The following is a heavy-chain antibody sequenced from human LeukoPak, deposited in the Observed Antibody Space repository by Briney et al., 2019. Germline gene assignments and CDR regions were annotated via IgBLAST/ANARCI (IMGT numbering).Heavy chain of an antibody. D-gene: IGHD3-9*01. CDR2: IYTSGTT. Sequence: SETLSLTCTVSGGSISSYYWSWIRQPAGKGLEWIGRIYTSGTTNYNPSLKSRVTISLDTSKNQFSLKLSSVTAADTAVYYCASGILTGYFDYWGQGTLVTVSS. CDR3: ASGILTGYFDY. V-gene: IGHV4-4*07. J-gene: IGHJ4*02. CDR1: GGSISSYY.